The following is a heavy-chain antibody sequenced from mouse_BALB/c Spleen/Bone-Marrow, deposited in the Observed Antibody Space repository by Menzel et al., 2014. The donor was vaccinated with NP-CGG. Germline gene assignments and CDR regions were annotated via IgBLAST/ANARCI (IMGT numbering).Heavy chain of an antibody. J-gene: IGHJ1*01. D-gene: IGHD1-1*01. V-gene: IGHV1S137*01. CDR2: ISTYYGDA. CDR1: GYTFTDYA. CDR3: ARDGSSWGYFDV. Sequence: QVQLQQSGAELVRPGASVKISCKGSGYTFTDYAMHWVKQSHAKSLEWIGVISTYYGDASYNQKFKGKATMTVDKSSSTAYMELARLTSEDSAIYYCARDGSSWGYFDVWGAGTTVTVSS.